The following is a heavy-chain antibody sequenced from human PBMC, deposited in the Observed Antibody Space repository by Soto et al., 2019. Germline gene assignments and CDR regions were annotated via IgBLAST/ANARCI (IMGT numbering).Heavy chain of an antibody. CDR2: INPDSGAT. D-gene: IGHD2-8*02. J-gene: IGHJ4*02. CDR1: GYSFTGYY. CDR3: ARGDYGTGGYPFPYFDY. V-gene: IGHV1-2*02. Sequence: HEHLVQSGAEVKRPGASLKVSCKASGYSFTGYYIHWVRQAPGQGLEWMGWINPDSGATNYAQNFQGRVTLTSDTSISTGSMDLTRLTSDDTAVYYCARGDYGTGGYPFPYFDYWGQGTLVIVSS.